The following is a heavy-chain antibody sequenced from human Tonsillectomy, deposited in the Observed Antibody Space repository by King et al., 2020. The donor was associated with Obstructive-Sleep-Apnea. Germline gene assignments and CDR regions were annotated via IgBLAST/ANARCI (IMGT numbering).Heavy chain of an antibody. V-gene: IGHV3-30*04. CDR2: ISYDGSNK. CDR1: GFTFSSYA. CDR3: ASLPPWIQPPGFDP. Sequence: VQLVESGGGVVQPGRSLRLSCAASGFTFSSYAMHWVRQAPGKGLEWVAVISYDGSNKYYADSVKGRFTISRDNSKNTLYLQMNSLRAEDTAVYYCASLPPWIQPPGFDPWGQGTLVTVSS. D-gene: IGHD5-18*01. J-gene: IGHJ5*02.